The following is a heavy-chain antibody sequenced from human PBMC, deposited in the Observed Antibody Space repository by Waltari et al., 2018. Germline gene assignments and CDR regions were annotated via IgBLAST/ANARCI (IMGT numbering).Heavy chain of an antibody. CDR1: GYSFSSYS. D-gene: IGHD2-8*01. V-gene: IGHV1-18*01. J-gene: IGHJ1*01. CDR3: ARDPGVLYFQH. CDR2: IRTYNGET. Sequence: QVHLVQSGAEVKKPGASVKVSCKASGYSFSSYSLNWVRQVLGQGLEWMGWIRTYNGETNYAQKFQGRVTMTTDTSTSTAYMELRSLTSDDTAVYYCARDPGVLYFQHWGQGTLVTVSS.